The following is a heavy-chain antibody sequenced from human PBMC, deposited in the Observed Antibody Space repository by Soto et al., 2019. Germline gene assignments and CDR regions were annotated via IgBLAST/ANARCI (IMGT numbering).Heavy chain of an antibody. J-gene: IGHJ4*02. Sequence: PGGSLRLSCVASGFTFSDYYMSWIRQAPGKGLEWISHISTSTTYTNYADSVKGRFTISRDNAKNSLYLQMNSLRAEDTAVYFCARDLWDSSFDTTGYSYGNFDYWGQGTLVTVSS. CDR3: ARDLWDSSFDTTGYSYGNFDY. CDR2: ISTSTTYT. V-gene: IGHV3-11*05. CDR1: GFTFSDYY. D-gene: IGHD3-22*01.